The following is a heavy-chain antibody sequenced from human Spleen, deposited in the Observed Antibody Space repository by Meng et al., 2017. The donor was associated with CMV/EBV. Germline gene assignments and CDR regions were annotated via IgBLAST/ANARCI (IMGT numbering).Heavy chain of an antibody. D-gene: IGHD3-3*01. CDR2: IRSKAYGGTT. CDR1: GFTFGDYA. V-gene: IGHV3-49*04. J-gene: IGHJ4*02. Sequence: LSLTCTASGFTFGDYAMSWVRQAPGKGLEWVGFIRSKAYGGTTEYAASVKGRFTISRDDSKSIAYLQMNSLKTEDTAVYYCTRVGLPKLRFLEWLLLDYWGQGTLVTVSS. CDR3: TRVGLPKLRFLEWLLLDY.